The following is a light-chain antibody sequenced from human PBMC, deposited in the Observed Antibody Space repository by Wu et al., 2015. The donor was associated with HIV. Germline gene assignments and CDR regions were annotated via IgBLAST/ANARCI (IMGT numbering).Light chain of an antibody. CDR3: QQYASSPIT. CDR1: QSVSSY. Sequence: EIVLTQSPATLSLSPGERATLSCGASQSVSSYLAWYQQKPGQAPRLLIYDASNRATGIPARFSGNGSGTDFTLTISSLEPEDVAVYFCQQYASSPITFGPGTRLEIK. CDR2: DAS. V-gene: IGKV3-11*01. J-gene: IGKJ5*01.